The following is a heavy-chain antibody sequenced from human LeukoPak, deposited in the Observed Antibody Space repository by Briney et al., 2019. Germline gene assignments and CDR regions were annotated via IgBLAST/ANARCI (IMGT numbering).Heavy chain of an antibody. V-gene: IGHV1-18*01. CDR1: GYTFTSYG. Sequence: ASVKVSCKASGYTFTSYGISWVRQAPGQGLEWMGWISAYNGNTNYAQKLQGRVTMTTDTSTSTAYMELRSLRSDDTAVYYCAREAHITMVRGVTDYWSQGTLVTVSS. D-gene: IGHD3-10*01. J-gene: IGHJ4*02. CDR2: ISAYNGNT. CDR3: AREAHITMVRGVTDY.